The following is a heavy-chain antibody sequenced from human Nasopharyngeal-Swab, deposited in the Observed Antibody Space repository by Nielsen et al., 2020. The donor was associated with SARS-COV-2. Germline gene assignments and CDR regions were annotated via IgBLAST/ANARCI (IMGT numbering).Heavy chain of an antibody. Sequence: RQSPGKGLEWVAAISGSGDISGSGGSTYYADSVKGRFTISRDNSKNTLSLQMNSLRAEDTAVYYCAKDLRGPYFFWGQGTLVTVSS. D-gene: IGHD2/OR15-2a*01. J-gene: IGHJ4*02. CDR3: AKDLRGPYFF. CDR2: ISGSGDISGSGGST. V-gene: IGHV3-23*01.